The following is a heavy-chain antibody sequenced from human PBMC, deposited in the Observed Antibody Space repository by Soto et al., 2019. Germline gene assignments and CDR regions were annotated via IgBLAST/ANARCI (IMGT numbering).Heavy chain of an antibody. V-gene: IGHV3-30*18. D-gene: IGHD3-22*01. J-gene: IGHJ3*02. CDR3: AKEPMSTPGDQAITMIVVPIPDAFDI. Sequence: GGSLRLSCAASGFTFSSYGMHWVRQAPGKGLEWVAVISYDGSNKYYADSVKGRFTISRDNSKNTLYLQMNSLRAEDTAVYYCAKEPMSTPGDQAITMIVVPIPDAFDIWGQGTMVTVSS. CDR1: GFTFSSYG. CDR2: ISYDGSNK.